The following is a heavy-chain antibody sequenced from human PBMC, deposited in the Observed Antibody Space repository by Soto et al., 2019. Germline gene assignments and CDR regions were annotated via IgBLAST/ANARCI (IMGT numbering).Heavy chain of an antibody. CDR1: KFTFASYV. D-gene: IGHD3-16*01. J-gene: IGHJ6*02. CDR2: ISFDGTNK. V-gene: IGHV3-30*04. CDR3: AREMIRMIIGGMSAVDV. Sequence: QVQLVEAGGGVVQPERSQRLSCTASKFTFASYVMHWVRQAPGEGLEWVALISFDGTNKYYADSVKGRFTISRDNSTNTRYLEMNSLRPEDTAVYYCAREMIRMIIGGMSAVDVWCQGTTVTFS.